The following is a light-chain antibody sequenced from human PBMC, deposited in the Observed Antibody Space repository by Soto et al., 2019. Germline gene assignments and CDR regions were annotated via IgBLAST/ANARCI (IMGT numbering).Light chain of an antibody. V-gene: IGLV2-11*01. Sequence: QSALTQPHSVSGSPGQSVTISCSGTSSNVGGYDYVSWYQQHPGKAPTFMIYDVNKRPSGVPDRFSGSKSGNTASLTISGLQAEDEADYYCFSYAANSAGVFGGGTKLTVL. CDR2: DVN. CDR3: FSYAANSAGV. J-gene: IGLJ2*01. CDR1: SSNVGGYDY.